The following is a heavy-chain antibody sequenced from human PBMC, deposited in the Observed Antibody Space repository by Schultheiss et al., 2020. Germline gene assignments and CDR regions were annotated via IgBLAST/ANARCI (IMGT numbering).Heavy chain of an antibody. D-gene: IGHD2-15*01. Sequence: GGSLRLSCAASGFTFSSYAMHWVRQAPGKGLEWVSYISSSSSTIYYADSVKGRFTISRDNAKNSLYLQMNSLRDEDTAVYYCASGCSGGSCYSSKWYFDLWGRGTLVTVSS. J-gene: IGHJ2*01. CDR2: ISSSSSTI. CDR3: ASGCSGGSCYSSKWYFDL. V-gene: IGHV3-48*02. CDR1: GFTFSSYA.